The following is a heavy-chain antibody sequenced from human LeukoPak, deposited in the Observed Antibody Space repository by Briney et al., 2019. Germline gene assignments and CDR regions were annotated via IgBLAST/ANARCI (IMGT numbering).Heavy chain of an antibody. Sequence: SETQSLTCTGSGGSISSYYWSWIRQPPGKGLEWIGYIYYSGTTNYNPSLKSRVTISVDTSKNQFSLRLSSVTAADTAVYYCARDSSGYQRSAYDIWGQGTMVTVSS. CDR3: ARDSSGYQRSAYDI. V-gene: IGHV4-59*12. CDR1: GGSISSYY. D-gene: IGHD3-22*01. CDR2: IYYSGTT. J-gene: IGHJ3*02.